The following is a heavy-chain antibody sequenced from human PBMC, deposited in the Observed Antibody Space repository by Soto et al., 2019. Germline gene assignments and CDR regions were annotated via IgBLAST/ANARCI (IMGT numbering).Heavy chain of an antibody. CDR2: ISYDGSNK. D-gene: IGHD3-16*01. V-gene: IGHV3-30*18. Sequence: GGSLRLSCAASGFTFSSYGMHWVRQAPGKGLEWVAVISYDGSNKYYADSVKGRFTISRDNSKNTLYLQMNSLRAEDTAVYYCAKGGYYSLFDIWGQGTMVTVSS. J-gene: IGHJ3*02. CDR3: AKGGYYSLFDI. CDR1: GFTFSSYG.